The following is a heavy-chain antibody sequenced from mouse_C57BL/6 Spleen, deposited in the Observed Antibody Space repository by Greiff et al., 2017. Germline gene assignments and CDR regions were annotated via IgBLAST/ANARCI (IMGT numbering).Heavy chain of an antibody. CDR2: IYPGSGST. CDR1: GYTFTSYW. Sequence: VQLQQPGAELVKPGASVKMSCKASGYTFTSYWITWVKQRPGQGLEWIGDIYPGSGSTNYNEKFKSKATLTVDTSSSTAYLQLSSLTSEDSAVYYCAREGANTTVVANYAMDYWGQGTSVTVSS. V-gene: IGHV1-55*01. J-gene: IGHJ4*01. CDR3: AREGANTTVVANYAMDY. D-gene: IGHD1-1*01.